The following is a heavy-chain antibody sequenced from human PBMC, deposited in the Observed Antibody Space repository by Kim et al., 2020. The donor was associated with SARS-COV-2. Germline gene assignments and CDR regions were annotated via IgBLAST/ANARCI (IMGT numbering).Heavy chain of an antibody. J-gene: IGHJ2*01. V-gene: IGHV3-23*01. CDR3: AKNVHVTSVTFLWYFDL. Sequence: GGSLRLSCVAPRFTFNNSAMTWVRQAPGKGLEWVSTIFGSGHGTDYADSVRGRFIVSRDNSKNTLYLQMNNLRADDTAIYYCAKNVHVTSVTFLWYFDLWGRGTSVTVSS. CDR2: IFGSGHGT. CDR1: RFTFNNSA. D-gene: IGHD2-2*01.